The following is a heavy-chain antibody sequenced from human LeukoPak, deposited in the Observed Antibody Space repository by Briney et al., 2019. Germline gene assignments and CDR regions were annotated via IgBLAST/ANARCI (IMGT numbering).Heavy chain of an antibody. CDR2: FDPEDGET. V-gene: IGHV1-24*01. CDR1: GYTLTELS. J-gene: IGHJ6*02. D-gene: IGHD3-10*01. CDR3: ATIDGSGSFIGRYYYYGMDV. Sequence: ASVEVSCKVSGYTLTELSMHWVRQAPGKGLEWMGGFDPEDGETIYAQKFQGRVTMTEDTSTDTAYMELSSLRSEDTAVYYCATIDGSGSFIGRYYYYGMDVWGQGTTVTVSS.